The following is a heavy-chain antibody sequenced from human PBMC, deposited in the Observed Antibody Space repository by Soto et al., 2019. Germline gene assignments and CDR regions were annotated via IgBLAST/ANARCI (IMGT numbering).Heavy chain of an antibody. CDR3: ARGGLRSGGLYYGMDV. CDR1: GFTFSDYY. V-gene: IGHV3-11*05. J-gene: IGHJ6*02. CDR2: ISSSSSYT. D-gene: IGHD4-17*01. Sequence: QVQLVESGGGLVKPGGPLRLSCAASGFTFSDYYMTWIRQAPGKGLEWVSYISSSSSYTNYADSVKGRFTISRDNAKNSLYLQMNSLRAEDTAVYYCARGGLRSGGLYYGMDVWGQGTTVTVSS.